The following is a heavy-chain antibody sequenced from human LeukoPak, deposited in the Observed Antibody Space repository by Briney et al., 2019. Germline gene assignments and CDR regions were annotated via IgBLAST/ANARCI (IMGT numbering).Heavy chain of an antibody. CDR2: IYHSGST. CDR1: GGSISSSNW. V-gene: IGHV4-4*02. D-gene: IGHD6-6*01. J-gene: IGHJ4*02. Sequence: SETLSLTCAVSGGSISSSNWWSWVRQPPGKGLEWIGEIYHSGSTNYNPSLKSRVTISVDKSKNQFSLKLSSVTAADTAVYYCARRRIEYSSSLAPHDYWGQGTLVTVSS. CDR3: ARRRIEYSSSLAPHDY.